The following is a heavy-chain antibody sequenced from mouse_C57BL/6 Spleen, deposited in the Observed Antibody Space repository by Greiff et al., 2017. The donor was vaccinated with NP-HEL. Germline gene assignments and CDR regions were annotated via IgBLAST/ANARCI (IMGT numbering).Heavy chain of an antibody. D-gene: IGHD4-1*01. CDR2: IYPGDGDT. Sequence: QVQLKQSGAELVKPGASVKISCKASGYAFSSYWMNWVKQRPGKGLEWIGQIYPGDGDTNYNGKFKGKATLTADKSSSTAYMQLSSLTSEDSAVYFCARKGNWDDYFDVWGTGTTVTVSS. CDR1: GYAFSSYW. CDR3: ARKGNWDDYFDV. J-gene: IGHJ1*03. V-gene: IGHV1-80*01.